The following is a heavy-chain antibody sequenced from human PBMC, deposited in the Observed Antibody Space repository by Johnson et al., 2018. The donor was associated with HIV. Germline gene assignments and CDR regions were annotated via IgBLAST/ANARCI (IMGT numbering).Heavy chain of an antibody. V-gene: IGHV3-53*02. CDR1: GFTVSSNY. Sequence: EVQLVETVGGLIQPGGSLRLSCAASGFTVSSNYMSWVRQAPGKGLEWVSVIYSGGSTYYADSVKGRFTISRDNSKNTLYRQMNSLRAEDTAVYSCARAGQLPEDAFDIWGQGTMVTVSS. CDR2: IYSGGST. J-gene: IGHJ3*02. CDR3: ARAGQLPEDAFDI. D-gene: IGHD1-7*01.